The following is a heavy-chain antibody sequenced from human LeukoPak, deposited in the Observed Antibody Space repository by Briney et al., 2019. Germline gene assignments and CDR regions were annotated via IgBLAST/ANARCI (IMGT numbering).Heavy chain of an antibody. CDR1: RFIFSTYA. V-gene: IGHV3-23*01. Sequence: GGSLRLSCAASRFIFSTYAMGWVRQAPGKALVWVSSIKGGGGDPFYADSVKGRFTISRDNSKNTLFLQLNSLRAEDSAVYYCAKGGHDFNPFYWWGQGTLVTVSS. CDR3: AKGGHDFNPFYW. D-gene: IGHD2-21*02. CDR2: IKGGGGDP. J-gene: IGHJ4*02.